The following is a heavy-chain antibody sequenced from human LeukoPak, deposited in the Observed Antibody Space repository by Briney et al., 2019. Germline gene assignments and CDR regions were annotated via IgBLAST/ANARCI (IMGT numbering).Heavy chain of an antibody. Sequence: GGSLRLSCAASGFTFHNNGMSWVRQAPGKGLVCVSRIKPDGSDTNYADSVKGRFTISRDNAKNTVYLQMNSLRAEDTAVYYCARGKYGGYFIDYWGQGTLVTVSS. CDR3: ARGKYGGYFIDY. V-gene: IGHV3-74*01. D-gene: IGHD5-12*01. CDR2: IKPDGSDT. J-gene: IGHJ4*02. CDR1: GFTFHNNG.